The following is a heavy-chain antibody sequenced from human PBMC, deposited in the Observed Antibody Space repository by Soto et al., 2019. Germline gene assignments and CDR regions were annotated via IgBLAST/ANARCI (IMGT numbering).Heavy chain of an antibody. CDR1: GFTFSSYA. CDR3: VKFRYSSSWYYYYGMDV. V-gene: IGHV3-64D*06. J-gene: IGHJ6*02. D-gene: IGHD6-13*01. CDR2: ISSNGGST. Sequence: PGGSLRLSCSASGFTFSSYAMHWVRQAPGKGPEYVSAISSNGGSTYYADSVKGRFTISRDNSKNTLYLQMSSLRAEDTAVYYCVKFRYSSSWYYYYGMDVWGQGTTVTVSS.